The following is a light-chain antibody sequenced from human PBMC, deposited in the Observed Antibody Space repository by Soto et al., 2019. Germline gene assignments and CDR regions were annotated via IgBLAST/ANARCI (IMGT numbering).Light chain of an antibody. J-gene: IGKJ1*01. V-gene: IGKV1-5*03. CDR3: QQSYSTLRT. Sequence: DIQMTPSPSTLSASVGDRVTITCRASQSFNTWLAWYQQKPGKAPNLLIYKASSLASGVPSRFSGSGSGTEFTLTISSLQPEDFATYYCQQSYSTLRTFGQGTKVDIK. CDR1: QSFNTW. CDR2: KAS.